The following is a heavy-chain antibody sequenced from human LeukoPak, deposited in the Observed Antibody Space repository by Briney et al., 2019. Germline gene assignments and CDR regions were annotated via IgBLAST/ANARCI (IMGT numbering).Heavy chain of an antibody. CDR2: IWSDGSNK. CDR3: ARDHSSGWYYFDY. Sequence: GGSLRLSCAASGFTFSSYGMRWVRQAPGKGLEWVAVIWSDGSNKYYADSVKGRFTISRDNSKNTLYLQMNSLRAEDTAVYYCARDHSSGWYYFDYWGQGTLVTVSS. CDR1: GFTFSSYG. D-gene: IGHD6-19*01. J-gene: IGHJ4*02. V-gene: IGHV3-33*01.